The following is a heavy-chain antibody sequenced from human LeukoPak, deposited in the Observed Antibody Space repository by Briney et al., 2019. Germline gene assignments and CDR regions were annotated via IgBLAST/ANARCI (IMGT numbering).Heavy chain of an antibody. Sequence: SETLSLTCTVSGGSISSSSYYWGWIRQPPGKGLEWIGSIYYSGSTNYNPSLKSRVTISVDTSKNQFSLKLSSVTAADTAVYYCARLTYYYDSSGYYAFQHWGQGTLVTVSS. J-gene: IGHJ1*01. CDR1: GGSISSSSYY. V-gene: IGHV4-39*07. CDR3: ARLTYYYDSSGYYAFQH. D-gene: IGHD3-22*01. CDR2: IYYSGST.